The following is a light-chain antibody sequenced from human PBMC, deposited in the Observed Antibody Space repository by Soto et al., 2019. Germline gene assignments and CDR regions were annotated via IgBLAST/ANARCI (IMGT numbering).Light chain of an antibody. CDR3: AAWDDSLGGFYV. CDR2: RNN. Sequence: QSVLTQPPSVSGTPGQRVTISCSGSSSDIGTNFVYWYQQLPGTAPKILIYRNNQRPSGVPDRFSGSKSGTSASLAISGLRSEDEADYHCAAWDDSLGGFYVFGTGPKVTV. J-gene: IGLJ1*01. V-gene: IGLV1-47*01. CDR1: SSDIGTNF.